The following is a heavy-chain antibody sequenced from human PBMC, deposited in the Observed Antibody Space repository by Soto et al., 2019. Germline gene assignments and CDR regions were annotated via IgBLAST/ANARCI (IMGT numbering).Heavy chain of an antibody. Sequence: GGSLRLSCAASGFTVSSNYMSWVRQAPGKGLEWVSVIYSGGSTYYADSVKGRFTISRDNSKNTLYLQMNSLRAEDTAVYYCARAPYCTNGVCLYYYGMDVWGQGTTVTV. D-gene: IGHD2-8*01. V-gene: IGHV3-53*01. CDR2: IYSGGST. J-gene: IGHJ6*02. CDR3: ARAPYCTNGVCLYYYGMDV. CDR1: GFTVSSNY.